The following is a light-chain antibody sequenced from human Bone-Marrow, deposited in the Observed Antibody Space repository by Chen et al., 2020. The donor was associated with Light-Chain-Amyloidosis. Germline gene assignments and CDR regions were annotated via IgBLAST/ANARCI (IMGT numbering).Light chain of an antibody. V-gene: IGLV3-25*03. J-gene: IGLJ2*01. CDR3: QSADSSGTYEVI. CDR1: ELTTKY. CDR2: RDT. Sequence: YELTQPPSVSVSPGQTARPTCPGDELTTKYAYWYQQKPGQAPVLVIHRDTERPSGISERFSGSSSGTTATLTISGVQAEDEADYHCQSADSSGTYEVIFGGGTKLTVL.